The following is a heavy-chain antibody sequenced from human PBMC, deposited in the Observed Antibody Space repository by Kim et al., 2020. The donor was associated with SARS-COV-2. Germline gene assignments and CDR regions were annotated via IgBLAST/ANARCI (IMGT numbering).Heavy chain of an antibody. CDR3: ARARITMIVVVAFDI. D-gene: IGHD3-22*01. V-gene: IGHV4-31*03. Sequence: SETLSLTCTVSGGSISSGGYYWSWIRQHPGKGLEWIAYIYYSGSTYYNPSLKSRVTISVDTSKNQFSLKLSSVTAADTAVYYCARARITMIVVVAFDIWGQGTMVTVSS. J-gene: IGHJ3*02. CDR2: IYYSGST. CDR1: GGSISSGGYY.